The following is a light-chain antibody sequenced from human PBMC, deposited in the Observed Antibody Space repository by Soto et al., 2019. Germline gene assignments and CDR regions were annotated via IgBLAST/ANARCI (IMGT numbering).Light chain of an antibody. CDR2: GNT. CDR3: SSYTSSSTWV. Sequence: QSVLTQPPSVSGAPGQRVTISCTGSSSNIGAGYDVHWYQQFPGTAPKLLIYGNTNRPSGVPDRFSGSKSGTSASLAITGLQAEDEADYYCSSYTSSSTWVFGGGTKLTVL. J-gene: IGLJ3*02. V-gene: IGLV1-40*01. CDR1: SSNIGAGYD.